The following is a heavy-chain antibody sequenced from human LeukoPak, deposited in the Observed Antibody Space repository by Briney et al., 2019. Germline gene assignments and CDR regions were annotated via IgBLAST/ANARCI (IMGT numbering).Heavy chain of an antibody. CDR1: GYTFTTYG. CDR3: ARDYGSGSYTLYYFGMDV. J-gene: IGHJ6*02. Sequence: VSVKVSCKASGYTFTTYGISWVRQAPGQGLEWMGWISAHNGNTKYAKKFQGRVTMTTDTSTSTAYMELRSLRSDDTSVYYCARDYGSGSYTLYYFGMDVWGQGTTVTVSS. D-gene: IGHD3-10*01. CDR2: ISAHNGNT. V-gene: IGHV1-18*01.